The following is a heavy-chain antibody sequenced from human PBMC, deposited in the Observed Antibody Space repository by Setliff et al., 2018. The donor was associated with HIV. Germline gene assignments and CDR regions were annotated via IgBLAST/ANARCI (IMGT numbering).Heavy chain of an antibody. CDR2: ILPSGAT. CDR1: GGSMSGYF. J-gene: IGHJ4*02. V-gene: IGHV4-4*07. D-gene: IGHD2-21*02. Sequence: LSLTCTVSGGSMSGYFWTWIRQPAGKGLEWIGRILPSGATNYNPSLKSRLTMSVDTSNNQFSLKLSSVTAADTAVYYCARQTAAGSSATFDCWGQGTLVTVSS. CDR3: ARQTAAGSSATFDC.